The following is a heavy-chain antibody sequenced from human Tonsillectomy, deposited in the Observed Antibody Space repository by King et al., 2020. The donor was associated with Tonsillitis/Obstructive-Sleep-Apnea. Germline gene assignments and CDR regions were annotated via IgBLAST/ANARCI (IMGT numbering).Heavy chain of an antibody. Sequence: VQLVESGGGVVQPGRSLRLSCAASGFTFSSYDIHWVRQAPGKGLEWVAVISYDGTNKYYADSVKGRFTISRDNSKNTLYLQMNSLRAEDTAVYYCAKGYYDFWSGYPNNYYGMDVWGQGTTVTVSS. CDR1: GFTFSSYD. CDR2: ISYDGTNK. D-gene: IGHD3-3*01. CDR3: AKGYYDFWSGYPNNYYGMDV. J-gene: IGHJ6*02. V-gene: IGHV3-30*18.